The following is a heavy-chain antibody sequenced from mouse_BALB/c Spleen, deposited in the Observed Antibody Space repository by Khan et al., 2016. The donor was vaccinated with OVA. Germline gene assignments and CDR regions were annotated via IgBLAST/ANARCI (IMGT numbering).Heavy chain of an antibody. CDR1: GFSLTSYG. D-gene: IGHD1-1*01. V-gene: IGHV2-3*01. CDR2: IWGDGST. J-gene: IGHJ3*01. Sequence: VKLEESGPGLVAPSQSLSITCTVSGFSLTSYGVGWVRQPPGKGLEWPGVIWGDGSTNYHSALISRLNINQDNSKSQVFLKLNSLQTDDTATYYCALYYYGRAWLAYWGQGTLVTVSA. CDR3: ALYYYGRAWLAY.